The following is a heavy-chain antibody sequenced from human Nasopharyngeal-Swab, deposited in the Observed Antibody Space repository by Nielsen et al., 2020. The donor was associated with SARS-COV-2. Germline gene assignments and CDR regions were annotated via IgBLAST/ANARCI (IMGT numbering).Heavy chain of an antibody. Sequence: ASVQVSCKASGYTFTSYGMHWVRQAPGQRLEWMGWINSDKGDKRYSQKFQGRVTITRDNSASTAYMELSSLRSEDTAVYYCASQDGWSYWVGDAFDIWGQGTMVTVSS. V-gene: IGHV1-3*01. J-gene: IGHJ3*02. CDR3: ASQDGWSYWVGDAFDI. CDR1: GYTFTSYG. CDR2: INSDKGDK. D-gene: IGHD1-26*01.